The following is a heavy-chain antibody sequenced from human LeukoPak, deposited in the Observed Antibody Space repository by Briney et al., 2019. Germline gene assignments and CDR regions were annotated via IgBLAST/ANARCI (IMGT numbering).Heavy chain of an antibody. CDR1: GFTVSSNY. CDR3: ARFKSLRYFDY. V-gene: IGHV3-66*01. Sequence: GGSLRLSCAASGFTVSSNYMSWVRQAPGKGLEWVSVIYSGGSTYYADSVKGRFTISRDNSQNTLYLQMNSLRAEDTAVYYCARFKSLRYFDYWGQGTLVTVSS. D-gene: IGHD3-9*01. CDR2: IYSGGST. J-gene: IGHJ4*02.